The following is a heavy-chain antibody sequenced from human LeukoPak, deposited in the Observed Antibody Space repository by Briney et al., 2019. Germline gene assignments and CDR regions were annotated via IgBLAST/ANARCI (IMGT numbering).Heavy chain of an antibody. J-gene: IGHJ6*02. CDR3: AKEYGNGMNRKLLWFGELLFNYGMDV. D-gene: IGHD3-10*01. Sequence: PGRSLRLSCAASGFTFDDYAMHWVRQAPGKGLEWVSAISGSGGSTYYADSVKGRFTISRDNSKNTLYLQMNSLRAEDTAVYYCAKEYGNGMNRKLLWFGELLFNYGMDVWGQGTTVTVSS. CDR2: ISGSGGST. CDR1: GFTFDDYA. V-gene: IGHV3-23*01.